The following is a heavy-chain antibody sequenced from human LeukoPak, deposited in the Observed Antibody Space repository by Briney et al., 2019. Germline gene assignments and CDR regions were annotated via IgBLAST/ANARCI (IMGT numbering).Heavy chain of an antibody. CDR3: ARDGSITMVRGVIRDSYWFGP. Sequence: SVKVSCKASGGTFSSYAISWLRQAPGQGLEWMGRIIPIFGTANYAQKFQGRVTITTDESTSTAYMELSSLRSEDTAVYYCARDGSITMVRGVIRDSYWFGPWGQGTLVTVSS. CDR1: GGTFSSYA. CDR2: IIPIFGTA. J-gene: IGHJ5*02. D-gene: IGHD3-10*01. V-gene: IGHV1-69*05.